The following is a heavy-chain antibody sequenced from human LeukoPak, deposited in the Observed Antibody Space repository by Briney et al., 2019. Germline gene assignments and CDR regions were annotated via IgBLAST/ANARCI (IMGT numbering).Heavy chain of an antibody. J-gene: IGHJ4*02. CDR2: IRRSFRSI. D-gene: IGHD6-6*01. CDR3: ARDHEYSSLEFDY. CDR1: GFTFSDYE. Sequence: GGSLRLSCAASGFTFSDYEMNWVRQAPGKGLEWISFIRRSFRSIYYADSVKRRFTISKDNAKNSLYLQMNSLRADDTAVYYCARDHEYSSLEFDYCGQGTLVTVSS. V-gene: IGHV3-48*03.